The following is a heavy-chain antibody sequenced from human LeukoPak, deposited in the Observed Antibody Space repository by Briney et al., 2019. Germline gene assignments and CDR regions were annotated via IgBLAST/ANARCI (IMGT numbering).Heavy chain of an antibody. D-gene: IGHD3-10*01. CDR1: GGSISSSSYY. J-gene: IGHJ4*02. CDR3: AREALWFGELSSSRVDY. CDR2: IYYSGST. Sequence: SETLSLTCTVSGGSISSSSYYWGWIRQPPGKGLEWIGSIYYSGSTYYNPSLKSRVTISVDTSKNQFSLKLSSVTAADTAVYYCAREALWFGELSSSRVDYWGQGTLVTVSS. V-gene: IGHV4-39*02.